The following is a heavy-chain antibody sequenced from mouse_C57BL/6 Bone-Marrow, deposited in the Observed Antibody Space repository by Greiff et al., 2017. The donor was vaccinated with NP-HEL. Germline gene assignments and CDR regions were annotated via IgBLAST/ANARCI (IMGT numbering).Heavy chain of an antibody. CDR1: GYTFTSYW. V-gene: IGHV1-64*01. CDR3: EGRTTVEYFDV. CDR2: IHPNSGST. Sequence: VQLQQSGAELVKPGASVKLSCKASGYTFTSYWMHWVKQRPGQGLEWIGMIHPNSGSTNYNEKFKSKATLTVDKSSSTAYMQLSSLTSEDSAVYYCEGRTTVEYFDVWGTGTTVTVSS. J-gene: IGHJ1*03. D-gene: IGHD1-1*01.